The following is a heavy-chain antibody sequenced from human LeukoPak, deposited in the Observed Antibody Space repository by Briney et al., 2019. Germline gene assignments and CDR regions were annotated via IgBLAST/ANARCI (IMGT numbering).Heavy chain of an antibody. CDR2: INPSGGTT. J-gene: IGHJ4*02. CDR1: GYTFFTYY. V-gene: IGHV1-46*01. Sequence: ASVKVSCKASGYTFFTYYIHWVRQAPGQGLERMGVINPSGGTTSYAQKFQSRVTMTSVTFTSTVYMELSSLSSEDTAVYSCERGTGMGGDYVSNWAQGTQVTVSS. CDR3: ERGTGMGGDYVSN. D-gene: IGHD4-17*01.